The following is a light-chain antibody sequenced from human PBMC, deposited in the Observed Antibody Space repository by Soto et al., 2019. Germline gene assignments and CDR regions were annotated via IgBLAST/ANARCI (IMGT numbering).Light chain of an antibody. CDR2: EVS. CDR1: SSDVGGYNY. CDR3: SSYTTSTPGGV. J-gene: IGLJ3*02. Sequence: QSALTQPASVSGSPGQSITISCTGTSSDVGGYNYVSWYQQHPGKAPKLMIYEVSHRPSGVSNRFSGSKSGNTASLTISGLQAEDEDDYYCSSYTTSTPGGVFGGGTKLTVL. V-gene: IGLV2-14*01.